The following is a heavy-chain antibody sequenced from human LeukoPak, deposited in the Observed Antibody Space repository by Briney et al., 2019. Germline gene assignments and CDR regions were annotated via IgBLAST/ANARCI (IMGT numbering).Heavy chain of an antibody. Sequence: PGRSLRLSCAASGFTFSSYGMHWVRQAPGKGLEWVAVISYDGGNKYYADSVKGRFTISRDNSKSTLYLQMNSLRVEDTAVYYCAKDSSSGWYASFDYWGQGTLVTVSP. CDR1: GFTFSSYG. D-gene: IGHD6-19*01. J-gene: IGHJ4*02. CDR2: ISYDGGNK. CDR3: AKDSSSGWYASFDY. V-gene: IGHV3-30*18.